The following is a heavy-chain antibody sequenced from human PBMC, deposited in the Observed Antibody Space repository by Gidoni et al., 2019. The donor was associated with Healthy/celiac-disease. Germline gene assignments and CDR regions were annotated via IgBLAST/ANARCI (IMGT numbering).Heavy chain of an antibody. CDR2: ISSSGSTI. CDR3: ARSLIVVVPAATYDYGMDV. J-gene: IGHJ6*02. Sequence: QVQLVESGGGLVKPGGSLGLSCAASGFTFSDYYMSWIRQAPGKGLEWVSYISSSGSTIYYADSVKGRFTISRDNAKNSLYLQMNSLRAEDTAVYYCARSLIVVVPAATYDYGMDVWGQGTTVTVSS. D-gene: IGHD2-2*01. CDR1: GFTFSDYY. V-gene: IGHV3-11*01.